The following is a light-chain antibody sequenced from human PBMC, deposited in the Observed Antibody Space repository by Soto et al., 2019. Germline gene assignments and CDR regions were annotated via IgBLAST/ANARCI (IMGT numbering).Light chain of an antibody. Sequence: DTQMTQSPSTLSAYVGDRVTITCRASQSISSWLAWYQQKPGKAPKLLIYGASNFESVVPSRFSGSGSGTEFTLTITSLQPDDSATYYCQHYDTYPYTFGQGTKLEIK. J-gene: IGKJ2*01. CDR3: QHYDTYPYT. CDR1: QSISSW. CDR2: GAS. V-gene: IGKV1-5*03.